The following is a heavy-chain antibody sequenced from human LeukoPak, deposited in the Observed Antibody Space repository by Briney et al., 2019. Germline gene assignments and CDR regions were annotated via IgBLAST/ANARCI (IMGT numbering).Heavy chain of an antibody. CDR2: IRSKAYGGPT. Sequence: GRSLRLSCTASGLTCGDSAMSGVRQAPGKGLEWVGFIRSKAYGGPTEYAESVKDRFTISSDDSKSIANLQTDGLKTEDTAVYYCTRMVYYYDSSAYPPMEYYFAYWGQGTLVTVSS. D-gene: IGHD3-22*01. J-gene: IGHJ4*02. CDR3: TRMVYYYDSSAYPPMEYYFAY. V-gene: IGHV3-49*04. CDR1: GLTCGDSA.